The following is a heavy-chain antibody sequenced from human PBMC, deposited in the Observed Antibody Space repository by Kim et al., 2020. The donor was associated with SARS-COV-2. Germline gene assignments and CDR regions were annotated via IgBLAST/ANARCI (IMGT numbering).Heavy chain of an antibody. V-gene: IGHV3-23*01. CDR1: GFTFSSYA. Sequence: GGSLRLSCAASGFTFSSYAMSWVRQAPGKGLEWVSAISGSGGSTYYADSVKGRFTISRDNSKNTLYLQMNSLRAEDTAVYYCAKDVTELRYFDWLEYYFDSWGQGTLVTVSS. J-gene: IGHJ4*02. CDR2: ISGSGGST. CDR3: AKDVTELRYFDWLEYYFDS. D-gene: IGHD3-9*01.